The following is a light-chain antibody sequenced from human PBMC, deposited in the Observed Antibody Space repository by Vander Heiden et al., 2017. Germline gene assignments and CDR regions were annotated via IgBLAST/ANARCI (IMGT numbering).Light chain of an antibody. CDR1: SGYSNYK. CDR3: GADHGSGSNFVYV. V-gene: IGLV9-49*01. J-gene: IGLJ1*01. CDR2: VGTGGIVG. Sequence: QPVLTQPTSASASLGASVTLTCTLSSGYSNYKVDWYQQRPGKGPRFVMRVGTGGIVGSKGDGSPDRFSVLGSGLNRYLTIKNIQEEDESDYHCGADHGSGSNFVYVFGTGTKVTVL.